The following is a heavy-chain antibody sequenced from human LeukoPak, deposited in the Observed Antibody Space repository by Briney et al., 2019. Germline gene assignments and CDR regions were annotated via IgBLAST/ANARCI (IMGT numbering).Heavy chain of an antibody. CDR2: IWYDGSNR. CDR3: AIDFGFSPSTGYSFDY. CDR1: GFTFSRYG. V-gene: IGHV3-33*01. Sequence: GGSLRLSCAASGFTFSRYGMHCVRQAPGKGLEWVAVIWYDGSNRQYADSVKGRFTISRDNSKNTLYLQMNSLRAEDTAVYYCAIDFGFSPSTGYSFDYWGQGTLVTVSS. J-gene: IGHJ4*02. D-gene: IGHD3-22*01.